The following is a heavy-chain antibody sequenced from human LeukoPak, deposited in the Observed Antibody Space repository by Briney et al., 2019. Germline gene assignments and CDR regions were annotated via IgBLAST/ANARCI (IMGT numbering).Heavy chain of an antibody. CDR2: ISGSGGST. CDR3: ANMVNAPLFDY. CDR1: GFTFSSYA. Sequence: GGSLRLSCAASGFTFSSYAMSWVRQAPGKGLEWVSAISGSGGSTYYADSVKGRFTITRDNSKNTLYLQMNSLRAEDTAVYYCANMVNAPLFDYWGQGTLVTVSS. D-gene: IGHD5-18*01. V-gene: IGHV3-23*01. J-gene: IGHJ4*02.